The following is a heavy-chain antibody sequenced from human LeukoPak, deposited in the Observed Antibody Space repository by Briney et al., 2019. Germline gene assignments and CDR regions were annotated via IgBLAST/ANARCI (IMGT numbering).Heavy chain of an antibody. Sequence: SETLSLTCTVSGGSISSSSYYWGWIRQPPGKGLEWLGSIYYSGSTYYNPSLKSRVTISVDTSKNQFSLKLSSVTAADTAVYYCERLRYSSSWVYYDSSGYYSYYFDYWGQGTLVTVSS. V-gene: IGHV4-39*01. J-gene: IGHJ4*02. CDR2: IYYSGST. CDR1: GGSISSSSYY. D-gene: IGHD3-22*01. CDR3: ERLRYSSSWVYYDSSGYYSYYFDY.